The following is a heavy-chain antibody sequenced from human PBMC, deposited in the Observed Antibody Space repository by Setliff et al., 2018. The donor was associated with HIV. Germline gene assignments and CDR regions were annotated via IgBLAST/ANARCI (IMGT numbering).Heavy chain of an antibody. D-gene: IGHD2-15*01. V-gene: IGHV1-69*13. Sequence: GASVKVSCKASGDTFTSHAISWVRQAPGQGLEWMGGIIPIFGTPNYAQKFKGRLTITADESTSTAYMELSSLRSEDTAVYYCARDSRDIVVVIAPKPEPYYYYGMDVWGEGTTVTVSS. J-gene: IGHJ6*02. CDR1: GDTFTSHA. CDR2: IIPIFGTP. CDR3: ARDSRDIVVVIAPKPEPYYYYGMDV.